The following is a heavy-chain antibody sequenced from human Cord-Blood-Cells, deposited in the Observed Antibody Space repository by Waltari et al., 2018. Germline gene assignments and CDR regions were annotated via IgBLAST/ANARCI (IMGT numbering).Heavy chain of an antibody. V-gene: IGHV1-18*01. CDR2: ISAYNGNT. J-gene: IGHJ6*02. CDR1: GYTFTSYG. D-gene: IGHD1-26*01. CDR3: ARDEAGGGSYYYYYYGMDV. Sequence: QVQLVQSGAEVKKPGASVKVSCKASGYTFTSYGISWVRQAPGQGLEWMGWISAYNGNTNYAQKLQGRATMTTDTSTSTAYMELRSLRSDDTAVYYCARDEAGGGSYYYYYYGMDVWGQGTTVTVSS.